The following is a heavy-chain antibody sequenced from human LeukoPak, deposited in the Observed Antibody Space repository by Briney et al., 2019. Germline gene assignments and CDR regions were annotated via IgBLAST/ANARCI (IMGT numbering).Heavy chain of an antibody. D-gene: IGHD2/OR15-2a*01. Sequence: PGGSLRLSCEGSGSTFSSYGIHWVRQSPGKGLEWVAFIHYSGLKTNYGYSVKGRFTISRDNSEKTVYLQMNSVSPEDTAVYYCARDGGSGSFYRYFRHWGQGALVIVSS. CDR2: IHYSGLKT. CDR3: ARDGGSGSFYRYFRH. J-gene: IGHJ1*01. CDR1: GSTFSSYG. V-gene: IGHV3-30*02.